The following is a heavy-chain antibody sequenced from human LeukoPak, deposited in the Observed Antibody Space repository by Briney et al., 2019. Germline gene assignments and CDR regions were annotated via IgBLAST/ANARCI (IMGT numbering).Heavy chain of an antibody. V-gene: IGHV3-23*01. Sequence: GGSLRLSCAASGFTFGSSAMSWVRQAPGKGPEWVSAFSRSGPDTYYADSVKGRFTIFRDNSKNTLYLQMNSLRAEDTAVYYCAKGSLGSWYYFDYWGQGTLVTVSS. D-gene: IGHD6-13*01. CDR3: AKGSLGSWYYFDY. CDR2: FSRSGPDT. J-gene: IGHJ4*02. CDR1: GFTFGSSA.